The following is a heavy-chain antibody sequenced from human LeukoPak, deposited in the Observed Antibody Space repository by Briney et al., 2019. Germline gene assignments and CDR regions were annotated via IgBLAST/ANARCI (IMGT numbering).Heavy chain of an antibody. CDR1: GGSISSSNYY. Sequence: SETLSLTCTVSGGSISSSNYYWGWIRQPPGKGLEWIGSIYYSGITYYNPSLKSRVTISVETSNNQFSLKLSSVTAADTAMYYCARLLIYCSSSSCHFDYWGQGTLVTVSS. D-gene: IGHD2-2*01. J-gene: IGHJ4*02. CDR2: IYYSGIT. V-gene: IGHV4-39*01. CDR3: ARLLIYCSSSSCHFDY.